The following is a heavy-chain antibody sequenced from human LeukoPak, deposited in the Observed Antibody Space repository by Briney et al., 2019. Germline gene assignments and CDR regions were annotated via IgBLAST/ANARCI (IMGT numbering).Heavy chain of an antibody. CDR3: ARGYELLPPDY. CDR1: GGSISSHY. D-gene: IGHD1-26*01. Sequence: SETLPLTCTVSGGSISSHYWSWIRQPPGKGLEWIGYIYYSGSTNYNPSLKSRVTISVDTSKNQFSLKLSSVTAADTAVYYCARGYELLPPDYWGQGTLVTVSS. CDR2: IYYSGST. V-gene: IGHV4-59*11. J-gene: IGHJ4*02.